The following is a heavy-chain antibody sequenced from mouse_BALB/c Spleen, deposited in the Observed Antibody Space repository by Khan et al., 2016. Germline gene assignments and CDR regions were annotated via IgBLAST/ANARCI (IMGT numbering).Heavy chain of an antibody. D-gene: IGHD2-13*01. CDR2: IWTGRGT. CDR3: VRGGDNGDY. Sequence: VQLQESGPGLVAPTQSLSITCTVSGFSLSSYDITWIRQPPGKGLEWPGVIWTGRGTTYNFAFMSRLSISKDNSKSQVFLKMNSQQTECTARYDCVRGGDNGDYWGQGTLVTVAA. V-gene: IGHV2-9-2*01. J-gene: IGHJ3*01. CDR1: GFSLSSYD.